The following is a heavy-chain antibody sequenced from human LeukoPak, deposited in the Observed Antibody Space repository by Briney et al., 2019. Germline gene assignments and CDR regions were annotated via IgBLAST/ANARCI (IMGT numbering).Heavy chain of an antibody. J-gene: IGHJ4*02. CDR3: ARANLWFGSDFDY. CDR2: INHSGST. CDR1: GGSFSGYY. D-gene: IGHD3-10*01. Sequence: SETLSLTCAVYGGSFSGYYWSWIRQPPGKGLEWIGEINHSGSTNYNPSLKSRVTLSVDTSKNQFSLKLSSVTAADTAVYYCARANLWFGSDFDYWGQGTLVTVSS. V-gene: IGHV4-34*01.